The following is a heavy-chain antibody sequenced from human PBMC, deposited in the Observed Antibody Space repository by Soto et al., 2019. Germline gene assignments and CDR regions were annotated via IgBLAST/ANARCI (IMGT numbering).Heavy chain of an antibody. CDR2: IIPVFGPP. J-gene: IGHJ4*02. CDR1: GYSFISHA. Sequence: QVQLEQSGSEVKKSGSSVKVSCKASGYSFISHAITWVRQAPGQGLEWMGGIIPVFGPPSYAQKFQCRVRISADKSTNTSSLELRSLRSEDTAVYYCARGGALSTSWYWGDGLDSWGQGTQVTVSS. V-gene: IGHV1-69*06. D-gene: IGHD6-13*01. CDR3: ARGGALSTSWYWGDGLDS.